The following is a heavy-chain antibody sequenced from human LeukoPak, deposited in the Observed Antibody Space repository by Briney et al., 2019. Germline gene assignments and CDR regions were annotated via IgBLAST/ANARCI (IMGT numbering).Heavy chain of an antibody. CDR2: IRSDGSVS. J-gene: IGHJ4*02. V-gene: IGHV3-74*01. Sequence: GGSLRLSSAPSGFTLTDSLMHCVRHVPRKRRGSVSLIRSDGSVSYYADSVKGRFTISIDNAKNTLYLQMNSLRVEDTAVYYCGRDYFGSIDYWGQGTLVTVSS. CDR3: GRDYFGSIDY. CDR1: GFTLTDSL. D-gene: IGHD1-26*01.